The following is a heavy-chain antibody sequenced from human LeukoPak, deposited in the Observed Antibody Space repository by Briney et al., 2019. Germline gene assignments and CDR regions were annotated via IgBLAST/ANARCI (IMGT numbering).Heavy chain of an antibody. CDR1: GDSVSSNSAA. CDR3: ARDEILTGSFYYYGMDV. J-gene: IGHJ6*02. D-gene: IGHD3-9*01. Sequence: SQTLSLTCAISGDSVSSNSAAWNWIRQSPSRGLEWLGRTYYRSKWYNDYAVSVKSRITINPDTSKNQFSLQLNSVTPEDTAVYYCARDEILTGSFYYYGMDVWGQGTTVTVSS. CDR2: TYYRSKWYN. V-gene: IGHV6-1*01.